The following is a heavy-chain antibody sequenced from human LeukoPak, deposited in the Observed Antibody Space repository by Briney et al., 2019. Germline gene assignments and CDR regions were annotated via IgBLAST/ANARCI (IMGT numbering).Heavy chain of an antibody. D-gene: IGHD3-22*01. J-gene: IGHJ5*02. CDR2: IYYSGST. CDR3: ARGYYDSSGYLISYNWFDP. V-gene: IGHV4-59*01. Sequence: SETLSLTCTVSGGSISHYYWSWIRQPPGKGLEWIGYIYYSGSTNYNPSLKSRVTISVDASKNQFSLKLSSVTAADTAVYYCARGYYDSSGYLISYNWFDPWGQGTLVTVSS. CDR1: GGSISHYY.